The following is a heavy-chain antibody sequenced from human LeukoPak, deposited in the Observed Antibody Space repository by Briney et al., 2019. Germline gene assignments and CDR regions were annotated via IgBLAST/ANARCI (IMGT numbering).Heavy chain of an antibody. CDR2: IYYSGST. D-gene: IGHD4-23*01. CDR3: ARLRTGGGNFFFDY. J-gene: IGHJ4*02. CDR1: GGSISSYY. Sequence: SETLSLTCTVSGGSISSYYWSWIRQPPGKGLEWIGYIYYSGSTNYNPSHKSRVTISVDTSKNQFSLKLSSVTAADTAVYYCARLRTGGGNFFFDYWGQGTLVTVSS. V-gene: IGHV4-59*08.